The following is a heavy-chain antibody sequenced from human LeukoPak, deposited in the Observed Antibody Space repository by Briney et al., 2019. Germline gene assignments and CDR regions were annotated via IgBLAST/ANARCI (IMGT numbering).Heavy chain of an antibody. V-gene: IGHV4-39*01. CDR2: IYFSGST. CDR3: ATCSSGAYNWFDP. D-gene: IGHD6-13*01. J-gene: IGHJ5*02. CDR1: GGSISSSSYY. Sequence: SETLSLTCTVPGGSISSSSYYWGWIRQPPGKGLEWIGSIYFSGSTSYNPSLKSRLTISVDTSKNQFSLRLRSVTAADTAVYYCATCSSGAYNWFDPWGQGTLVTVSS.